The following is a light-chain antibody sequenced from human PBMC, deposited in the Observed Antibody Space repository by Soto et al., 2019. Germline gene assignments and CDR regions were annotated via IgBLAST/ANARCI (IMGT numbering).Light chain of an antibody. CDR3: QTWGTGIRV. CDR2: LNSDGSH. CDR1: SGHSSYA. V-gene: IGLV4-69*01. Sequence: QLVLTQSPSASASLGASAKLTCTLSSGHSSYAIAWHQLQPEKGPRYLMKLNSDGSHNKGDGIPDRFSGSSSGAERYLTISSLQSEDEADYYCQTWGTGIRVFGGGTKVTVL. J-gene: IGLJ3*02.